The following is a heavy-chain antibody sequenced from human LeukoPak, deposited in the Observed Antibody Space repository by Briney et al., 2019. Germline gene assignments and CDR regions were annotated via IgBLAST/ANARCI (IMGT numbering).Heavy chain of an antibody. V-gene: IGHV3-48*01. D-gene: IGHD3-10*01. CDR1: GFTFSSYA. J-gene: IGHJ4*02. CDR2: ISSSSSTI. Sequence: GGSLRLSCAASGFTFSSYAMSWVRQAPGKGLEWVSYISSSSSTIYYADSVKGRFTISRDNAKNSLYLQMNSLRAEDTAVYYCARDSSLWFGELSLDYWGQGTLVTVSS. CDR3: ARDSSLWFGELSLDY.